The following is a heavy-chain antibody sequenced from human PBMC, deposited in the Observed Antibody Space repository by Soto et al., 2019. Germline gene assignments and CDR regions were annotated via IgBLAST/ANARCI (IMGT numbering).Heavy chain of an antibody. J-gene: IGHJ4*02. CDR1: GFTFSSYG. CDR2: IWFDGSNK. V-gene: IGHV3-30*02. Sequence: PGGSLRLSCAASGFTFSSYGMHWVRQAPGKGLELVSFIWFDGSNKFFAVSVKCRFTISRDNSKNTVSLQMNSLRDEDSAAYYCATTGPYWGQGTLVTAPQ. CDR3: ATTGPY.